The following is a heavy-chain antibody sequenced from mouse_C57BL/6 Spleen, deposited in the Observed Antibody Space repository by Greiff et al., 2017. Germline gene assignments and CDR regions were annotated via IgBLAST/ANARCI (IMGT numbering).Heavy chain of an antibody. CDR2: FYPGSGSI. J-gene: IGHJ3*01. V-gene: IGHV1-62-2*01. Sequence: ESGAELVKPGASVKLSCKASGYTFTEYTIHWVKQRSGQGLEWIGWFYPGSGSIKYNEKFKDKATLTADTSSITVYMELSRLTSEDSAVYFCARHEEGWSWFAYWGQGTLVTVSA. CDR1: GYTFTEYT. D-gene: IGHD3-2*02. CDR3: ARHEEGWSWFAY.